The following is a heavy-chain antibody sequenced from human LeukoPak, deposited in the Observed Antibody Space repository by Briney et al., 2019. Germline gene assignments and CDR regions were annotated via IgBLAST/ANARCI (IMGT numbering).Heavy chain of an antibody. J-gene: IGHJ6*02. CDR3: AKDLVVVVAAYCYGMDV. D-gene: IGHD2-15*01. CDR1: GFTFSSYA. Sequence: GGSLRLSCAASGFTFSSYAMSWVRQAPGKGLEWVSAISGSGGSTYYADSVKGRFTTSRDNSKNTLYLQMNSLRAEDTAVYYCAKDLVVVVAAYCYGMDVWGQGTTVTVSS. CDR2: ISGSGGST. V-gene: IGHV3-23*01.